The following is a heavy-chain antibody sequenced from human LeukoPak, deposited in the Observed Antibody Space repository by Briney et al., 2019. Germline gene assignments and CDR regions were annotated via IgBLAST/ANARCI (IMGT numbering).Heavy chain of an antibody. CDR3: ARHSPKSYDFWSGHYWYFDQ. Sequence: SETLSLTCAVYGGSFSDYYWSWIRQPPGKGLQWIWEISHSGSTNYNPSLKSRVTISIETSKKQFSLKLSSVTAADTAVYYCARHSPKSYDFWSGHYWYFDQWGQGTLVTVSS. V-gene: IGHV4-34*01. J-gene: IGHJ4*02. CDR1: GGSFSDYY. D-gene: IGHD3-3*01. CDR2: ISHSGST.